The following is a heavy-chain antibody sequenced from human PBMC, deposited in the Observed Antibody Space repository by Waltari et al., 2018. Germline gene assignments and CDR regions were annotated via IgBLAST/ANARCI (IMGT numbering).Heavy chain of an antibody. CDR2: IYHDGTT. J-gene: IGHJ5*02. D-gene: IGHD2-2*03. CDR1: GYFINTGFF. V-gene: IGHV4-38-2*01. CDR3: ARQTLGYCTSAACRRLET. Sequence: QVQLQESGPGLVRPSETLSLTCDVSGYFINTGFFWGWIRQPPGKGPEWIGNIYHDGTTYYNPALKHRLMISLDTSKKQFSLRLNFVDVADTAVYYCARQTLGYCTSAACRRLETWGQGILVTVSS.